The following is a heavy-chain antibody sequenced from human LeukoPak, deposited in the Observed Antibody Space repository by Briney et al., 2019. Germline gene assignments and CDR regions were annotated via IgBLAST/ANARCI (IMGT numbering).Heavy chain of an antibody. CDR3: ARGASTTWPGNFDY. CDR2: IYPSSST. J-gene: IGHJ4*02. V-gene: IGHV4-4*07. Sequence: PSETLSLTCTVSGGSISSYYWSWMRQPAGKALEWIGRIYPSSSTNYNPSLKGRVTMSVDTSQNQFSLKMTSVTAADTAVYYCARGASTTWPGNFDYWGQGTLVTVSS. D-gene: IGHD1-14*01. CDR1: GGSISSYY.